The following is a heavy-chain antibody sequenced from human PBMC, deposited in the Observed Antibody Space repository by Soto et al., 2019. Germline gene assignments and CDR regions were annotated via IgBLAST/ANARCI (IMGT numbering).Heavy chain of an antibody. D-gene: IGHD3-3*01. CDR3: ARHDFWSGYHLSDYYGMDV. CDR2: IYYSGST. J-gene: IGHJ6*02. Sequence: PSETLSLICTVSGGSISSSSYYWGWIRQPPGKGLEWIGSIYYSGSTYYNPSLKSRVTISVDTSKNQFSLKLSSVTAADTAVYYCARHDFWSGYHLSDYYGMDVWGQGTTVTVSS. V-gene: IGHV4-39*01. CDR1: GGSISSSSYY.